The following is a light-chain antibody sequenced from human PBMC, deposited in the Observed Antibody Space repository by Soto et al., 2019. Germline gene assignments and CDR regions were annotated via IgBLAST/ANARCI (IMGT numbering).Light chain of an antibody. CDR2: EVS. V-gene: IGLV2-14*01. CDR3: SSYTSSSTSVL. Sequence: QSALTQPASVSGSPGQSITISCTGASSDVGAYNFVSWYQQHPGKAPKLMIYEVSNRPSGVSVRFSGSKSGNTASLTISGLQAEDEADYYCSSYTSSSTSVLFGGGTKLTVL. J-gene: IGLJ2*01. CDR1: SSDVGAYNF.